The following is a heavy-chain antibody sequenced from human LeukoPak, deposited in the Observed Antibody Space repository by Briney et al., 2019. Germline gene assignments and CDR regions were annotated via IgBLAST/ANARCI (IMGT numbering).Heavy chain of an antibody. J-gene: IGHJ4*02. CDR2: IYYSGST. CDR1: GGSISSSSYY. V-gene: IGHV4-39*07. Sequence: SETLSLTCTVSGGSISSSSYYWGWIRQPPGKGLEWIGSIYYSGSTNYNPSLKSRVTISVDTSKNQFSLKLSSVTAADTAVYYCARRSYSSGWYEVYYFDYWGRGTLVTVSS. D-gene: IGHD6-19*01. CDR3: ARRSYSSGWYEVYYFDY.